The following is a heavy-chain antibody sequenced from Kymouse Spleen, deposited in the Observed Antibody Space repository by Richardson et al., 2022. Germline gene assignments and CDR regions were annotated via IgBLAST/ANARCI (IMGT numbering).Heavy chain of an antibody. V-gene: IGHV3-9*01. CDR2: ISWNSGSI. D-gene: IGHD1-7*01. Sequence: EVQLVESGGGLVQPGRSLRLSCAASGFTFDDYAMHWVRQAPGKGLEWVSGISWNSGSIGYADSVKGRFTISRDNAKNSLYLQMNSLRAEDTALYYCAKDISAGTKTHLTDYGMDVWGQGTTVTVSS. J-gene: IGHJ6*02. CDR3: AKDISAGTKTHLTDYGMDV. CDR1: GFTFDDYA.